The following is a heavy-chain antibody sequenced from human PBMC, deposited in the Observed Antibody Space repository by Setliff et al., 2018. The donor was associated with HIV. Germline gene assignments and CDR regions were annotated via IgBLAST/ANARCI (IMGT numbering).Heavy chain of an antibody. D-gene: IGHD1-1*01. CDR2: ISTSGGAA. CDR1: GFTFSNHV. Sequence: GGSLRLSCAASGFTFSNHVMNWVRQAPGKGPEWVSAISTSGGAADYADSVKGRFTISRDNSRNTLYLQMNSLRADDTAVYYCAREGGRTGIDYWGQGTLVTVSS. V-gene: IGHV3-23*01. CDR3: AREGGRTGIDY. J-gene: IGHJ4*02.